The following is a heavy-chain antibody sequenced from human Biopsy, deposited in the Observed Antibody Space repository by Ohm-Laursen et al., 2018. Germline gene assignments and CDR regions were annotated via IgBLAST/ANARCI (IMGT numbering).Heavy chain of an antibody. D-gene: IGHD6-13*01. V-gene: IGHV4-4*07. CDR2: IYSSGST. Sequence: TLSLTCTVSGDSINNYYWSWIRQPAGKGLEWIGRIYSSGSTNYNPSLKSRVTMSVDTSKNQFSLILSPMTAADTAVYYCAREPRIAAVAYFDPWGQGTLVTVSS. CDR3: AREPRIAAVAYFDP. J-gene: IGHJ5*02. CDR1: GDSINNYY.